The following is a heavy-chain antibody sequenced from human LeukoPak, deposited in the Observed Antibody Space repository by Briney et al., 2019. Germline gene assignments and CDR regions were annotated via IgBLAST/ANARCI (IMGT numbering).Heavy chain of an antibody. CDR3: ARSPPLSGSSSSFDY. D-gene: IGHD6-13*01. CDR1: GYSFTSYW. Sequence: GESLQISCKGSGYSFTSYWIGWVRPMPGKGLEWMGIIYPGDSDTRYSPSFQGQVTISADKSISTAYLQWSSLKASDTAMYYCARSPPLSGSSSSFDYWGQGTLVTVSS. J-gene: IGHJ4*02. V-gene: IGHV5-51*01. CDR2: IYPGDSDT.